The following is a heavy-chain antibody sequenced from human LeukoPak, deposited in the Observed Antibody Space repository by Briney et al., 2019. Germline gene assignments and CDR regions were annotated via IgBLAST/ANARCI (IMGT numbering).Heavy chain of an antibody. D-gene: IGHD3-3*01. V-gene: IGHV1-8*01. CDR3: ARMGDYDFWSGTRYYFDY. CDR2: MNPNSGNT. Sequence: ASVKVSCKASGYTFTSYDINWVRQATGQGLEWMGWMNPNSGNTGYAQKFQGRVTMTRNTSISTAYMELSSLRSEDTAVYYCARMGDYDFWSGTRYYFDYWGQGTLVTVS. CDR1: GYTFTSYD. J-gene: IGHJ4*02.